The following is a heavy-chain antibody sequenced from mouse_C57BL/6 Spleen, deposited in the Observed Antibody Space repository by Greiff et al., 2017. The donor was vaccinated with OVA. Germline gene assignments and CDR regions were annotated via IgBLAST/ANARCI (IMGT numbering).Heavy chain of an antibody. CDR3: ARRNERAYAMDY. D-gene: IGHD3-3*01. J-gene: IGHJ4*01. CDR2: ISSGSSTI. V-gene: IGHV5-17*01. Sequence: VQLKESGGGLVKPGGSLKLSCAASGFTFSDYGMHWVCQAPEKGLEWVAYISSGSSTIYYADTVKGRFTISRDNAKNTLFLQMTSLRSEDTAMYYCARRNERAYAMDYWGQGTSVTVSS. CDR1: GFTFSDYG.